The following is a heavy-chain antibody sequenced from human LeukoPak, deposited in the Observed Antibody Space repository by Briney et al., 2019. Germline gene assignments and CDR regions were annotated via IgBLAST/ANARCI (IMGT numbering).Heavy chain of an antibody. CDR3: ASTDDGRYYDSSGYLVGY. Sequence: PSETLSLTCTVSGGSISSGSYYWGWIRQPAGKGLEWIGRIYTSGSTNYNPSLKSRVTISVDTSKNQFSLKLSSVTAADTAVYYCASTDDGRYYDSSGYLVGYWGQGTLVTVSS. CDR1: GGSISSGSYY. D-gene: IGHD3-22*01. J-gene: IGHJ4*02. CDR2: IYTSGST. V-gene: IGHV4-61*02.